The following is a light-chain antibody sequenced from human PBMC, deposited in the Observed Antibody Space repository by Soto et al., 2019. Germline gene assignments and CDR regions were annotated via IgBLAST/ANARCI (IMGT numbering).Light chain of an antibody. CDR1: QSVSSN. J-gene: IGKJ1*01. V-gene: IGKV3-15*01. Sequence: EIVMTQSPATLSVSPGERATLSFSASQSVSSNLAWYQHKPGQAPRLLIYGASTRASGIPARFSGSGSGTEFTLTISSLQPEDFAVYYCQQYTNWPPETFGQGTKVDIK. CDR2: GAS. CDR3: QQYTNWPPET.